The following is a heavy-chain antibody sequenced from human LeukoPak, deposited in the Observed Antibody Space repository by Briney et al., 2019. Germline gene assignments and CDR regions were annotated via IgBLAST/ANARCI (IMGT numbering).Heavy chain of an antibody. D-gene: IGHD5-18*01. CDR1: GFTFGTYW. J-gene: IGHJ4*02. Sequence: PGGSLRLSCAASGFTFGTYWTSWVRQAPGKGLEWVANKKDDGSEINYADAVRRRFTISRDNAKNSLYLQMNSLRAEDTAVYYCARGYTCGYWGQGTLVIVSS. V-gene: IGHV3-7*04. CDR2: KKDDGSEI. CDR3: ARGYTCGY.